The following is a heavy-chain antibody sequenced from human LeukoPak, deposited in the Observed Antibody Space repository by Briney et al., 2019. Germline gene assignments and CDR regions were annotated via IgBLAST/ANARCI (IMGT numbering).Heavy chain of an antibody. D-gene: IGHD3-10*01. CDR3: ARERSPEIIGGMDV. V-gene: IGHV3-33*01. J-gene: IGHJ6*02. CDR1: GFSFSDNG. Sequence: PGRSLRLSCAASGFSFSDNGIHWVRQAPGKGLEWVAFIQTDGNPKYYADSVRGRFTISRDNSKKTCYLQMDSLRVDDTAVYYCARERSPEIIGGMDVRGQGTTVTVAS. CDR2: IQTDGNPK.